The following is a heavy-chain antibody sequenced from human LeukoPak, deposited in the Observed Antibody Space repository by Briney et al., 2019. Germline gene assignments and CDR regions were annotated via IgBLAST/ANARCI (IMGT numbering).Heavy chain of an antibody. J-gene: IGHJ5*02. D-gene: IGHD6-13*01. CDR2: IYYSGST. Sequence: PSETLSLTCTVSGGSISSSSYYWGWIRQPPGKGLEWIGSIYYSGSTYYNPSLKSRVTISVDTSKNQFSLKLSSVTAADTAVYYCAREYSSSWYGGVVWFDPWGQGTLVTVSP. V-gene: IGHV4-39*07. CDR1: GGSISSSSYY. CDR3: AREYSSSWYGGVVWFDP.